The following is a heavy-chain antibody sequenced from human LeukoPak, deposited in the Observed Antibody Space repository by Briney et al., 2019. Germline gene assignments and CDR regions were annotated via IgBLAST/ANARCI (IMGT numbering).Heavy chain of an antibody. Sequence: GGSLRLSCAASGFTLRSSAMSWVRLAPGKGLEWVSAISGDGGTISYAASVRGRFTISRDNAKNTLFLQMSSLRAGDTALYYCAKELYGNPSGYWGQGTRVTVSS. J-gene: IGHJ4*02. CDR3: AKELYGNPSGY. CDR1: GFTLRSSA. V-gene: IGHV3-23*01. D-gene: IGHD2-8*01. CDR2: ISGDGGTI.